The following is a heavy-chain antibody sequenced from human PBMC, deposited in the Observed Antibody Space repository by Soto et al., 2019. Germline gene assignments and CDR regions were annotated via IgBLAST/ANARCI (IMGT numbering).Heavy chain of an antibody. V-gene: IGHV1-2*04. J-gene: IGHJ4*02. Sequence: QVRLVQSGAEVKKPGASVKVSCKASGYTFTAYYMHWVRQAPGQGLEWMGWINPNSGGTNYAQKFQGWVTMTRNTDVSTAYMELSRRSCDGTAVYYCARSGGLPCIYGYRDYLDYWGQGTLVTVSS. D-gene: IGHD5-18*01. CDR2: INPNSGGT. CDR3: ARSGGLPCIYGYRDYLDY. CDR1: GYTFTAYY.